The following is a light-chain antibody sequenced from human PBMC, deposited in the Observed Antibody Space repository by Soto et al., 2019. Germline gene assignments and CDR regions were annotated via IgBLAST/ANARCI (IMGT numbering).Light chain of an antibody. CDR1: ESISKW. V-gene: IGKV1-5*01. CDR2: YAS. CDR3: QQYDNLPIT. J-gene: IGKJ5*01. Sequence: DIQMTQSPSTLSACVGDRVTITCRASESISKWLAWYQQKPVKAPELLISYASSLDTGVPSRFSGSGSATDFTFTITSLQPEDVAIYFCQQYDNLPITFGQGTRLEIK.